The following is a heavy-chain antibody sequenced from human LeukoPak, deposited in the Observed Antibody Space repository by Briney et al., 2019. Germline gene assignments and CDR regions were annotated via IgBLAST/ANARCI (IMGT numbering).Heavy chain of an antibody. V-gene: IGHV3-30*18. CDR3: AKGPYGH. CDR1: GFTFSSYG. J-gene: IGHJ1*01. D-gene: IGHD4-17*01. Sequence: GGSLRLSCAASGFTFSSYGMHWVRQAPGKGLEWVAVISYDGSNKYYADSVKGRFTISRDNSKNTLYLQMNSLRAEDTAVYYCAKGPYGHWGQGTLVTVSS. CDR2: ISYDGSNK.